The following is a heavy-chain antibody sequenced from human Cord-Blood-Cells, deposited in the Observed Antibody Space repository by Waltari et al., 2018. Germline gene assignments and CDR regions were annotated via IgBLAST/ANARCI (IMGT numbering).Heavy chain of an antibody. CDR3: AKSRGVRAIFGVVIIGSEYFQH. J-gene: IGHJ1*01. Sequence: SGGGVVQPGRSLRLSCAASGFTFSSYGMHWVHQAPGKGLEWVAVISYDGSNKYYADSVKGRFTISRDNSKNTLYLQMNSLRAEDTAVYYCAKSRGVRAIFGVVIIGSEYFQHWGQGTLVTVSS. CDR2: ISYDGSNK. D-gene: IGHD3-3*01. CDR1: GFTFSSYG. V-gene: IGHV3-30*18.